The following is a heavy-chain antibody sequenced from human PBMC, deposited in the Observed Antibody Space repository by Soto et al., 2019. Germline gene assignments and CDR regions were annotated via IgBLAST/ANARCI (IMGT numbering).Heavy chain of an antibody. CDR2: IIPIFNTT. D-gene: IGHD5-18*01. CDR3: ARDKEMDTITEFVY. V-gene: IGHV1-69*06. CDR1: GGTFSSYA. Sequence: QVQLVQSGTEVKKPGSSVKVSSKASGGTFSSYAISWVRQAPGQGLEWMGGIIPIFNTTNYAQRFQGRVTITADKSTRTVYRELNSLRSEETAVYYGARDKEMDTITEFVYWAQGTLVTGPS. J-gene: IGHJ4*02.